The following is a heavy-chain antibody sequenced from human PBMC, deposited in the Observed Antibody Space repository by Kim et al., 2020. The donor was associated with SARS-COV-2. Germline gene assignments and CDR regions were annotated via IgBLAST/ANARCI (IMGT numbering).Heavy chain of an antibody. CDR1: GYSFTNYW. Sequence: GESLKISCKGSGYSFTNYWISWVRQMPGKGLEWMGRIDPSDSYTNYSPSFQGHVTISAYKSISTAYLQWSSLKASDTAMYYCARLSYSSSWYSRWFDPWGQGTLVTVSS. CDR3: ARLSYSSSWYSRWFDP. J-gene: IGHJ5*02. V-gene: IGHV5-10-1*01. CDR2: IDPSDSYT. D-gene: IGHD6-13*01.